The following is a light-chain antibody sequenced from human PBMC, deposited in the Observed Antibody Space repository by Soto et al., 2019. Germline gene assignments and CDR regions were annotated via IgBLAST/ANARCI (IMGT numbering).Light chain of an antibody. CDR1: QSISSY. Sequence: LTQSHSSLSASVGDRVTVTSLASQSISSYLNWYQQKPGKAPKLLIYAASSLQSGFASRFSGSGSGTDFTLTISSLQPEDFATYYCQQRYSTPWTFGQGTKVDNK. J-gene: IGKJ1*01. CDR3: QQRYSTPWT. CDR2: AAS. V-gene: IGKV1-39*01.